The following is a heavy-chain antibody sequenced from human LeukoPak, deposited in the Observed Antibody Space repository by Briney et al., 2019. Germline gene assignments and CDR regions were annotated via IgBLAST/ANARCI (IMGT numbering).Heavy chain of an antibody. D-gene: IGHD2-15*01. CDR2: ISYDGSNK. CDR3: ANFGVVVVAATGGY. Sequence: GGSLRLSCAASGFTFSSYAMHWVRQAPGKGLEWVAVISYDGSNKYYADSVKGRFTISRDNSKNTLYLQMNSLRAEDTAVYYCANFGVVVVAATGGYWGQGTLVTVSS. J-gene: IGHJ4*02. V-gene: IGHV3-30*04. CDR1: GFTFSSYA.